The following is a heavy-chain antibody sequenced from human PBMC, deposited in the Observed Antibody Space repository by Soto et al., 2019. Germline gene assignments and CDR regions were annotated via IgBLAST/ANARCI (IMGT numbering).Heavy chain of an antibody. J-gene: IGHJ3*02. D-gene: IGHD5-18*01. Sequence: PRGSPRLACAYSGFNVSTTYISWFLQAPGKGLDWSSVIYIGGNTYYADSVKGRFAISRDDSKNTVYLQMNSLRVEDTAMYYCATGGHTYGPDGFDIWGRGTMVTGSS. CDR3: ATGGHTYGPDGFDI. CDR2: IYIGGNT. V-gene: IGHV3-53*01. CDR1: GFNVSTTY.